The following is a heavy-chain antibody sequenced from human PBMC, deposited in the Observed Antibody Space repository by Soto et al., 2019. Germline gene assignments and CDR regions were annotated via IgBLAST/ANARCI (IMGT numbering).Heavy chain of an antibody. CDR3: AREVYDSSGYRDY. CDR2: IIPILGIA. Sequence: QVQLVQSGAEVKKPGSSVKVSCKASGGTFSSYTISWVRQAPGQGLEWMGRIIPILGIANYAQKFQGRVPITADKSTSTAYMELSSLRSEDTAGYYCAREVYDSSGYRDYWGQGTLVTVSS. D-gene: IGHD3-22*01. V-gene: IGHV1-69*08. J-gene: IGHJ4*02. CDR1: GGTFSSYT.